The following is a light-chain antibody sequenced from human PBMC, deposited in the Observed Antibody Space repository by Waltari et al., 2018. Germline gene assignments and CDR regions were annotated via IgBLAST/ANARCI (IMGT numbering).Light chain of an antibody. CDR3: QQRSNWPLT. J-gene: IGKJ4*01. CDR1: QSIGSQ. V-gene: IGKV3-11*01. CDR2: DTS. Sequence: EIVLTQSPATLSLSPGERAALSCRASQSIGSQLAWNQQRPGQAPRLLIDDTSNRATGIPARFSGSGSGTDCTLTISSLQCEDSAVYYCQQRSNWPLTFGGGTKVEIK.